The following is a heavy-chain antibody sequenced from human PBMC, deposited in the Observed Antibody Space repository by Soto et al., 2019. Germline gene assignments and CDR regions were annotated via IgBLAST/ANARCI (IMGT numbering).Heavy chain of an antibody. J-gene: IGHJ5*02. V-gene: IGHV3-23*01. CDR1: GFTFSSYA. Sequence: EVQLLESGGGLVQPGGSLRLSCAASGFTFSSYAMSWVRQAPGKGLEWVSAISGSGGSTYYADSVKGRFTISRDNSKNTLYLQMISLRAEDTALYYCAKDQWPYCSSTSCYFGRFDPWGQGTLVTVSS. CDR3: AKDQWPYCSSTSCYFGRFDP. D-gene: IGHD2-2*01. CDR2: ISGSGGST.